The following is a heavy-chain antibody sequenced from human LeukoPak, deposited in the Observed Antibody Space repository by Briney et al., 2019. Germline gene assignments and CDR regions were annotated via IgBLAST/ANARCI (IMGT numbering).Heavy chain of an antibody. Sequence: PGASLRLSCAASGFTFSSYAMSWVRQAPGKGLEWVSAISGSGGSTYYADSVKGRFTISRDNAKNSLYLQMNSLRAEDTAVYYCARQGATTLDYWGQGTLVTVSS. CDR1: GFTFSSYA. CDR2: ISGSGGST. V-gene: IGHV3-23*01. CDR3: ARQGATTLDY. J-gene: IGHJ4*02. D-gene: IGHD1-26*01.